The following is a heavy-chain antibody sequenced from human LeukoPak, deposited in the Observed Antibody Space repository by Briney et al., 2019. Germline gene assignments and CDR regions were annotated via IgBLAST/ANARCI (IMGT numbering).Heavy chain of an antibody. J-gene: IGHJ3*02. D-gene: IGHD6-19*01. Sequence: PSETLSLTCAVYGGSFSGYYWSWLRQPPGKGLEWIGEINHSGSTNYSPSLKSRVTISVDTSKNQFSLKLSSVTAADTAVYYCARQGSAAVAHAFDIWGQGTMVTVSS. CDR1: GGSFSGYY. V-gene: IGHV4-34*01. CDR3: ARQGSAAVAHAFDI. CDR2: INHSGST.